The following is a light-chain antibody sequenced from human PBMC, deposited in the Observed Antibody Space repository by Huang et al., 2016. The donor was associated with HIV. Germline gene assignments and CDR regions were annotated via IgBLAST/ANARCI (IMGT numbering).Light chain of an antibody. CDR3: QQVNTYPLT. V-gene: IGKV1-9*01. Sequence: IQLTQSPSSLSASVGDTVTITCRASQGTGNYLAWDQQKPGKAPNILIYGASTLQSGVPSRFSGSGSGTDFTLAISTLQPEDSATYYCQQVNTYPLTFGGGTKVVIK. CDR1: QGTGNY. J-gene: IGKJ4*01. CDR2: GAS.